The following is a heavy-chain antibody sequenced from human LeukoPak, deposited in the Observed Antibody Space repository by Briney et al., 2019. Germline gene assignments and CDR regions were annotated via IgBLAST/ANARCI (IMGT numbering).Heavy chain of an antibody. CDR2: ISGSGDAT. Sequence: GGSLRLSCAVSGFMFSQHTMSWVRQAPGKRLEWVSSISGSGDATKYADSVMGRFTISRDNAKNTLSLQMNSLRAEDTAVYYCAKSDCASDGCKLLNYWGQGTLVTASS. D-gene: IGHD3-10*01. CDR1: GFMFSQHT. J-gene: IGHJ4*02. V-gene: IGHV3-23*01. CDR3: AKSDCASDGCKLLNY.